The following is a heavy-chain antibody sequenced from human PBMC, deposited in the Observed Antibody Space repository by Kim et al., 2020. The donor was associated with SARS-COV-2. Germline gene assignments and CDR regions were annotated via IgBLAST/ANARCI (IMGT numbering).Heavy chain of an antibody. CDR3: ARGYMNYDILTGDYTGYY. CDR2: ITHTGST. D-gene: IGHD3-9*01. Sequence: SETLSLTCTVSGGSFTGYFWSWIRQPPGKGLAWLGEITHTGSTTYNPSLESRVTISLDTSTNQFSLNLRSVTAADTAAYFCARGYMNYDILTGDYTGYY. V-gene: IGHV4-34*01. J-gene: IGHJ6*01. CDR1: GGSFTGYF.